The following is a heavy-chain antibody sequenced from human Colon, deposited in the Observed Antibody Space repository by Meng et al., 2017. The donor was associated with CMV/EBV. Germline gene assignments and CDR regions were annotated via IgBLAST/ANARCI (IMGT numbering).Heavy chain of an antibody. Sequence: GGSLRLSCYAASGFTFSNIWMNWVRQAPGRGLEWVANVKEDGSELYYVDSVKGRFTISRDNAKNSVYLHMNSLRVDDTALYYCVRGHYDGAWGHGTLVTVSS. CDR2: VKEDGSEL. V-gene: IGHV3-7*04. CDR1: GFTFSNIW. D-gene: IGHD3-22*01. J-gene: IGHJ5*01. CDR3: VRGHYDGA.